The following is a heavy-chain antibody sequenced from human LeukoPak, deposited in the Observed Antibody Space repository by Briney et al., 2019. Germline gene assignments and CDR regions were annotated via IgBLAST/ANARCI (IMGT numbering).Heavy chain of an antibody. CDR3: ARGGGGYYGSGSYLIDH. CDR2: ISVYNGNT. D-gene: IGHD3-10*01. Sequence: ASVKVSGKASGYRFRNYGISWVRQAPGQGLEYMGWISVYNGNTNYAQRLQGRVTMTADTSTSTVYMELRSLRSDDTAVYYCARGGGGYYGSGSYLIDHWGQGTLVTVSS. V-gene: IGHV1-18*01. CDR1: GYRFRNYG. J-gene: IGHJ4*02.